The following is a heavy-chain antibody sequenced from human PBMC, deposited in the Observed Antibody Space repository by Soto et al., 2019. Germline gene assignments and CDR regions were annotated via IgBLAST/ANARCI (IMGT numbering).Heavy chain of an antibody. D-gene: IGHD3-10*01. V-gene: IGHV3-30*03. CDR1: GFTFSSYG. CDR3: ATGVGVLWCGEHLLGGMDV. J-gene: IGHJ6*02. CDR2: ISYDGSNK. Sequence: QVQLVESGGGVVQPGRSLRLSCAASGFTFSSYGMHWVRQAPGKGLEWVAVISYDGSNKYYADSVKGRFTISRDNSXXXVXVQMKSLRAGNTVVYYGATGVGVLWCGEHLLGGMDVWGQGTAVTVSS.